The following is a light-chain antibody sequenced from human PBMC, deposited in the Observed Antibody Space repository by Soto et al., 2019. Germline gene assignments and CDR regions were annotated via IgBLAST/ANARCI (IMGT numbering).Light chain of an antibody. V-gene: IGKV1-5*01. CDR2: DAS. Sequence: DIQMTQSPSTLSASIGDRVTITCRASQSITTFLAWYQQKPGKAPQILIYDASKLEPGVPSRLSGGGSGTEFTLTISSLQPDDFATYYCQQYSTYPLTFGGRTKVDIK. CDR1: QSITTF. CDR3: QQYSTYPLT. J-gene: IGKJ4*01.